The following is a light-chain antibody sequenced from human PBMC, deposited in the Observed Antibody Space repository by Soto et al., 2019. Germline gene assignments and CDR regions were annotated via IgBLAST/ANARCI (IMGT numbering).Light chain of an antibody. CDR3: GTXDSSLSAVV. J-gene: IGLJ2*01. CDR2: DNN. V-gene: IGLV1-51*01. CDR1: SSNIGNNY. Sequence: QSVLTQPPSVSAAPGQKVTISCSGSSSNIGNNYVSWYQQLPGTAPKLLIYDNNKRPSGIPDRFSGSKSGTSATLGITGLQXXXXXXXXCGTXDSSLSAVVFGGGTKVTVL.